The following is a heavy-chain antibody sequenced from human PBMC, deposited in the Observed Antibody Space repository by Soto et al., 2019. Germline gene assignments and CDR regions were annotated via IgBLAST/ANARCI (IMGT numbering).Heavy chain of an antibody. CDR1: GGSFSGYY. CDR2: INHSGST. J-gene: IGHJ6*02. Sequence: SETLSLTCAVYGGSFSGYYWSWIRQPPGKGLEWIGEINHSGSTNYNPSLKSRVTISVDTSKNQFSLKLSSVTAADTAVYYCARDIMGTNYYYYGMDVWGQGTTVTVSS. D-gene: IGHD5-12*01. CDR3: ARDIMGTNYYYYGMDV. V-gene: IGHV4-34*01.